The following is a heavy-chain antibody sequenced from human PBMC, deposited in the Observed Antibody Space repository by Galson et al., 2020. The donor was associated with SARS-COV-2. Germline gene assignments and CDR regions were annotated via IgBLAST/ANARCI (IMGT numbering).Heavy chain of an antibody. V-gene: IGHV1-2*02. CDR1: GYTFTGYY. CDR3: ARDADIVVVPAATIDY. Sequence: ASVKVSCKASGYTFTGYYLHWVRQAPGQGLEWMGWINPHSGGTNYAQKFQGRVTMTRDTSISTAYMELSRLRSDDTAVYYCARDADIVVVPAATIDYWGQGTLVTVSS. J-gene: IGHJ4*02. CDR2: INPHSGGT. D-gene: IGHD2-2*01.